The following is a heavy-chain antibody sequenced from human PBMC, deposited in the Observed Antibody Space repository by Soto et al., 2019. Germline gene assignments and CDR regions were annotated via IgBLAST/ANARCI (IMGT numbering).Heavy chain of an antibody. V-gene: IGHV4-34*01. CDR1: GFTFSRNN. J-gene: IGHJ4*02. Sequence: GSLRLSCAASGFTFSRNNMNWIRQAPGKGLEWIGEINHSGSTNYNPSLKSRVTISVDTSKNQFSLKLSSVTAADTAVYYCARGGHSSLGKFDYWGQGTLVTVSS. CDR2: INHSGST. D-gene: IGHD6-13*01. CDR3: ARGGHSSLGKFDY.